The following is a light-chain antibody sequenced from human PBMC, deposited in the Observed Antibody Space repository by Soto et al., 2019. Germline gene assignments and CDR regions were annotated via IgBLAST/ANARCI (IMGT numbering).Light chain of an antibody. CDR3: CSCVSGSPFDVL. V-gene: IGLV2-23*01. CDR1: GSALVNYNL. CDR2: EST. Sequence: QSALTQPASVSGAPGQSITISCTGTGSALVNYNLVSWYQQHPGQAPRLVIYESTKRPSGVSDRFSAAKSGNTASLSISGLQGEDEADYYCCSCVSGSPFDVLFGGGTKLTVL. J-gene: IGLJ2*01.